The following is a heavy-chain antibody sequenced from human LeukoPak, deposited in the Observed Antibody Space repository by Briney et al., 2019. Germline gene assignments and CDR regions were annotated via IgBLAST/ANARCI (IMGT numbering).Heavy chain of an antibody. CDR3: ARGYSGYDSADY. Sequence: GASVKVSCKASGYTFTSYAISWVRQAPGQGLEWMGGIIPIFGTANYAQKFQGRVTITTDESTSTAYVELSSLRSEDTAVYYCARGYSGYDSADYWGQGTLVTVSS. CDR1: GYTFTSYA. J-gene: IGHJ4*02. D-gene: IGHD5-12*01. CDR2: IIPIFGTA. V-gene: IGHV1-69*05.